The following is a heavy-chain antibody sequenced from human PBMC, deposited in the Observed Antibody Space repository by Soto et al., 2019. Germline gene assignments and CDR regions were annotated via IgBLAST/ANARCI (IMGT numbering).Heavy chain of an antibody. V-gene: IGHV3-23*01. CDR2: ISGSGGST. J-gene: IGHJ4*02. D-gene: IGHD3-22*01. CDR1: GFTFSSYA. CDR3: AKDLLYYYDSSGYYFDY. Sequence: GGSLRLSCAASGFTFSSYAMSWVRQAPGKGLEWVSAISGSGGSTYYADSVKGRFTISRDNSKNTLYLQMNCLRAEDTAVYYCAKDLLYYYDSSGYYFDYWGQGTLVTVSS.